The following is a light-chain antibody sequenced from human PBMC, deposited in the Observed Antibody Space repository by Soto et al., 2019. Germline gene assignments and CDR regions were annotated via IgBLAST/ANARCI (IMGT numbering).Light chain of an antibody. CDR3: QQYGISGT. CDR2: GAS. J-gene: IGKJ1*01. V-gene: IGKV3-20*01. Sequence: EIVLTQSPGTLSMSPGERATLSCRASQSVSNNYLAWYQQKPGQAPRLLIYGASNRATGIPDRFSGSGSGTDFTLTISRLEPEDFAVYYCQQYGISGTFGQVTKVEIK. CDR1: QSVSNNY.